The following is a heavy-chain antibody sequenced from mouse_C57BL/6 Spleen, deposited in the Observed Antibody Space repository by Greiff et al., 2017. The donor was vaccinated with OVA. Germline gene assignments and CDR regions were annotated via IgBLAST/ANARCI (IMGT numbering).Heavy chain of an antibody. J-gene: IGHJ2*01. V-gene: IGHV1-52*01. CDR3: ARGDYDGGFDY. Sequence: QVQLQQPGAELVRPGSSVTLSCKASGYTFTSYWMHWVKQRPIQGLEWIGNIDPSDSETHYNQTFKDKATLTVDKSSSTAYMQLSSLASEDSEVYYCARGDYDGGFDYWGQGTTLTVSS. CDR2: IDPSDSET. D-gene: IGHD2-4*01. CDR1: GYTFTSYW.